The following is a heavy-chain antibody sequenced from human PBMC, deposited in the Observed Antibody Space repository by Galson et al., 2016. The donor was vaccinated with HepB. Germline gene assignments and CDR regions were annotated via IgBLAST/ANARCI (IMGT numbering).Heavy chain of an antibody. J-gene: IGHJ3*02. CDR3: ARNPVVKGAFDI. V-gene: IGHV4-31*03. CDR1: GGSISSGSYY. Sequence: TLSLTCTVSGGSISSGSYYWSWIRQHPGKGLEWIGYIYYSGSAYYTPSLKGRFTISVDTSKNQFSLGLSSVTAAATAVFYCARNPVVKGAFDIWGQGTTVTVSS. D-gene: IGHD2-15*01. CDR2: IYYSGSA.